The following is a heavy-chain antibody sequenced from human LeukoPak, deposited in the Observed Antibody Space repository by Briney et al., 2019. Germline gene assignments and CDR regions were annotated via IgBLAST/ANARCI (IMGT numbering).Heavy chain of an antibody. J-gene: IGHJ4*02. D-gene: IGHD6-13*01. CDR1: GGSFSGYY. CDR3: ARHPPRIAAADY. V-gene: IGHV4-34*01. CDR2: INHSGST. Sequence: SETLSLTCAVYGGSFSGYYWSWIRQPPGKGLEWIGEINHSGSTNYNPSLKSRVTISVDTSKNQFSLKLSSVTAADTAVYYCARHPPRIAAADYWGQGTLVTVSS.